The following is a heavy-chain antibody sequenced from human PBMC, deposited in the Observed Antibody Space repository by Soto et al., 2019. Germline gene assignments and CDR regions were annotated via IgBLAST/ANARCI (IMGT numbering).Heavy chain of an antibody. D-gene: IGHD3-22*01. V-gene: IGHV1-18*01. CDR2: ISAYNGNT. J-gene: IGHJ3*02. CDR1: GYTFTSYG. Sequence: ASVKVSCKASGYTFTSYGIIWVRQAPGQGLEWMGWISAYNGNTNYAQKLQGRVTMTTDTSTSTAYMELRSLRSDDTAVYYCARSKVVVAANDAFDIWGQGTMVTVS. CDR3: ARSKVVVAANDAFDI.